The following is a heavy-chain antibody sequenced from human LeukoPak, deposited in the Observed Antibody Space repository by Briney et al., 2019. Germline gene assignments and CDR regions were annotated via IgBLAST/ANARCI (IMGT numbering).Heavy chain of an antibody. Sequence: SVKVSCKASGGTFGSYAISWVRQAPGQGLEWMGGIIPIFGTANYAQKFQGRVTITADESTSTAYMELSSLRSEDTAVYYCARVDKADCSSTSCPFDIWGQGTMVTVSS. CDR3: ARVDKADCSSTSCPFDI. D-gene: IGHD2-2*01. J-gene: IGHJ3*02. V-gene: IGHV1-69*13. CDR1: GGTFGSYA. CDR2: IIPIFGTA.